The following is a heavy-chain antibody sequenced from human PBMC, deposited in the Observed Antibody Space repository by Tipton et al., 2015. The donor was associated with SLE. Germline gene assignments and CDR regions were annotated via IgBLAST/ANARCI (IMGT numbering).Heavy chain of an antibody. J-gene: IGHJ2*01. CDR1: GGSISSGSYY. V-gene: IGHV4-61*09. Sequence: TLSLTCTVSGGSISSGSYYWSWIRQPAGKGLEWIGHIYTSGSTNYNPSLKSRVTISVDTSKNQFSLKVSSVTAADTAVYYCASGAGDWYFDLWGRGTLVTVSS. CDR2: IYTSGST. D-gene: IGHD3-10*01. CDR3: ASGAGDWYFDL.